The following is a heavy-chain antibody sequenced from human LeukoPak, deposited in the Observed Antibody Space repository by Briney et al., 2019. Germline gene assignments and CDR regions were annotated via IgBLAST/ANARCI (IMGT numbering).Heavy chain of an antibody. CDR1: GGSFSGYY. CDR3: ARGGKLRSLGPERGKASYGMDV. J-gene: IGHJ6*02. V-gene: IGHV4-34*01. Sequence: PSETLSLTCAVYGGSFSGYYWSWIRQPPGKGLEWIGEINHSGSTNYNPSLKSRVTKSVDTSKNQFSLKLSSVTAADTAVYYCARGGKLRSLGPERGKASYGMDVWGQGTTVTVSS. D-gene: IGHD3-3*01. CDR2: INHSGST.